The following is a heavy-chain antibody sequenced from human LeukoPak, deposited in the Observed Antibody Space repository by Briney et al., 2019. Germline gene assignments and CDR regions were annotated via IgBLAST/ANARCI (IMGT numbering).Heavy chain of an antibody. J-gene: IGHJ4*02. Sequence: SVKVSCKASGGTFSSYAISWVRQAPGQELEWMGRIIPIFGTANYAQKFQGRVTITTDESTSTAYMELSSLRSEDTAVYYCAREEGELPRELDYWGQGTLVTVSS. CDR1: GGTFSSYA. V-gene: IGHV1-69*05. D-gene: IGHD1-26*01. CDR3: AREEGELPRELDY. CDR2: IIPIFGTA.